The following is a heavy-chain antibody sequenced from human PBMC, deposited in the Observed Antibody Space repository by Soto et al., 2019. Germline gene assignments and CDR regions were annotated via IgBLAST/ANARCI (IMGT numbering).Heavy chain of an antibody. Sequence: GEXLKISCKASGYTFTTEWIAWVRQMPGKGLEWMGMIYPDDSDARYSPSFQGQVTISADKSVTTAYLQWSSLKASDGALYYCVRRARGVAGPPYYFDYWGRGTLVTVSS. J-gene: IGHJ4*02. CDR1: GYTFTTEW. V-gene: IGHV5-51*01. D-gene: IGHD2-15*01. CDR3: VRRARGVAGPPYYFDY. CDR2: IYPDDSDA.